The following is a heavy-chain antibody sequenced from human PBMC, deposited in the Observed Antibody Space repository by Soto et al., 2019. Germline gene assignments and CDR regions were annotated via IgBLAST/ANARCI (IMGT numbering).Heavy chain of an antibody. Sequence: PSETLSLTCTVSGGSISSYYWSWIRQPAGKGLEWIGRIYTSGSTNYNPSLKSRVTMSVDTSKNQFSLKLSSVTAADTAVYYCARTNYYDSSGYYYPVEYWGQGTLVTVSS. CDR1: GGSISSYY. J-gene: IGHJ4*02. D-gene: IGHD3-22*01. CDR3: ARTNYYDSSGYYYPVEY. V-gene: IGHV4-4*07. CDR2: IYTSGST.